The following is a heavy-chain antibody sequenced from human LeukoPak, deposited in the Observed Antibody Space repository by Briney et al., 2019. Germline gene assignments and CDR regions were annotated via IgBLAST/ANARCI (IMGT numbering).Heavy chain of an antibody. CDR3: ARVGVVLLWFGEGVRKWFDP. CDR1: GGSFSGYY. V-gene: IGHV4-34*01. J-gene: IGHJ5*02. Sequence: SETLSLTCAVYGGSFSGYYWSWIRQPPGKGLECIGEINHSGSTNYNPSLKSRVTISVDTSKNQFSVKLSSVTAADTAVYYCARVGVVLLWFGEGVRKWFDPWGQGTLVTVSS. CDR2: INHSGST. D-gene: IGHD3-10*01.